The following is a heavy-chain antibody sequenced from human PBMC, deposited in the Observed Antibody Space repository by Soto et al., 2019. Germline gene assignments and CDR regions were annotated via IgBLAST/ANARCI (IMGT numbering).Heavy chain of an antibody. D-gene: IGHD2-21*01. CDR3: ERDWAYGCDTM. V-gene: IGHV3-21*01. CDR2: VSSSSSYI. J-gene: IGHJ4*02. CDR1: GFTFCSYS. Sequence: VQLVESGGGLVEPGGSLRLSCAASGFTFCSYSMNWVRQAPGKGLEWVSSVSSSSSYIYYADSVKGRFTISRENAKRSLYLQMNTLSAEATAVYYCERDWAYGCDTMWGQGTLVTVSS.